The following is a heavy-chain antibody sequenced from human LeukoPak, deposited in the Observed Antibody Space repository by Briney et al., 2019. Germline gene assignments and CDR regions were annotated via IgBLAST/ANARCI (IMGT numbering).Heavy chain of an antibody. CDR3: ARGLNPYLRDSSGWYYFDY. Sequence: ASVKVSCKASGYTFTSYAMHWVRQAPGQRLEWMGWINAGNGNTKYSQKFQGRVTITRDTSASTAYMELSSLRSEDTAVYYCARGLNPYLRDSSGWYYFDYWGQGTLVTVSS. CDR1: GYTFTSYA. CDR2: INAGNGNT. D-gene: IGHD6-19*01. V-gene: IGHV1-3*01. J-gene: IGHJ4*02.